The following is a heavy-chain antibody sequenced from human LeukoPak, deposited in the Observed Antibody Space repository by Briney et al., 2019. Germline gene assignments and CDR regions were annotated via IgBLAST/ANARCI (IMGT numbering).Heavy chain of an antibody. V-gene: IGHV4-34*01. CDR1: GGSFSGYY. D-gene: IGHD3-22*01. CDR3: ARVGVDGSGYYLGGFDY. Sequence: SETLSLTCAVYGGSFSGYYWSWIRQPPGKGLEWIGEINHSGSTNYNPSLKSRVTISVDTSKNQFSLKLSSVTAADTAVYYCARVGVDGSGYYLGGFDYLGQGTLVTVSS. CDR2: INHSGST. J-gene: IGHJ4*02.